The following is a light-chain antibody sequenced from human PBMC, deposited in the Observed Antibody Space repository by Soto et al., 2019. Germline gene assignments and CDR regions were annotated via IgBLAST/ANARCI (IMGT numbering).Light chain of an antibody. CDR3: CSYVGSYSFV. CDR2: DVN. CDR1: SSDVGGYNY. J-gene: IGLJ1*01. V-gene: IGLV2-11*01. Sequence: QSVLTQPRSVSGSPGQSLTISCTGTSSDVGGYNYVSWYQQHPGKAPKIMIYDVNKRPSGVPDRFSGSKSGNTASLTISWLQAEDEADYYCCSYVGSYSFVFGTGTKLTVL.